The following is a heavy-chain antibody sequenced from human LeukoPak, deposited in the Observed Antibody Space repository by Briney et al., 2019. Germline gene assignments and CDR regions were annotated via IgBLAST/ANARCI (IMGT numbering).Heavy chain of an antibody. D-gene: IGHD1-26*01. CDR1: GFTFRNYA. V-gene: IGHV3-23*01. J-gene: IGHJ6*03. Sequence: GGSLRLSCVASGFTFRNYAMNWVRQAPGKGLEWVSGISGSGGSTYYADSVKGRFTISRDNSKNTLYLQMNSLRAEDTAVYYCAKAMGQSYYYYYYMDVWGKGTTVTVSS. CDR2: ISGSGGST. CDR3: AKAMGQSYYYYYYMDV.